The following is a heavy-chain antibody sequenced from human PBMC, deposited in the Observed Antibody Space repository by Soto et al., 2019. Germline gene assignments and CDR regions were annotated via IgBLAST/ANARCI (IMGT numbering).Heavy chain of an antibody. V-gene: IGHV3-53*02. Sequence: EVQLVETGGGLIQPGGSLRVSCAASGFSVSNNYMSWVRQAPGKGLEWVSPIYAGGSTSYADSVKGRFTISRDNSKNTLYLQMNSLRAEDTAVYYCARYSSSAGWFDPWGQGTLVTVSS. CDR2: IYAGGST. CDR3: ARYSSSAGWFDP. CDR1: GFSVSNNY. D-gene: IGHD6-6*01. J-gene: IGHJ5*02.